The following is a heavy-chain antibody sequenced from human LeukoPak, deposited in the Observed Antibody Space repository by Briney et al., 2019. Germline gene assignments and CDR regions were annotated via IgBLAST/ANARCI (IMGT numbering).Heavy chain of an antibody. V-gene: IGHV5-51*01. D-gene: IGHD2-15*01. CDR3: ARQVDGVAANFWFDP. J-gene: IGHJ5*02. CDR1: GYSFTSYW. CDR2: IYPGDSDT. Sequence: GESLKISCKGSGYSFTSYWIGWVRQMPGKGLEWMGIIYPGDSDTRYSPSFQGQVTISADKSISTAYLQWSSLKASDTAMYYCARQVDGVAANFWFDPWGQGTLVTVSS.